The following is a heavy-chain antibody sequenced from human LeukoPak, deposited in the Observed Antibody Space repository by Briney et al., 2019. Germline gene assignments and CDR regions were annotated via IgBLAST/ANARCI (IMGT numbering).Heavy chain of an antibody. CDR1: GGTFSSYA. V-gene: IGHV1-69*06. D-gene: IGHD2-2*01. CDR3: ASTIVVVPAAIPYYYGMDV. J-gene: IGHJ6*04. CDR2: IIPIFGTA. Sequence: SVKVSCTASGGTFSSYAISWVRQAPGQGLEWMGGIIPIFGTANYAQKFQGRVTITADKSTSTAYTELSSLRSEDTAVYYCASTIVVVPAAIPYYYGMDVWGKGTTVTVSS.